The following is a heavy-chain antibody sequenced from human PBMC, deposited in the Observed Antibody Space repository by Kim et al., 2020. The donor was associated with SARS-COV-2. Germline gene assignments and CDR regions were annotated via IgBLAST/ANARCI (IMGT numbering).Heavy chain of an antibody. V-gene: IGHV3-7*04. J-gene: IGHJ4*02. D-gene: IGHD4-4*01. Sequence: DSVRGRFTSSKDNDKNSLYLQMNSLRAEDTAVYYCARGPNYSPFDYWGQGTLVTVSS. CDR3: ARGPNYSPFDY.